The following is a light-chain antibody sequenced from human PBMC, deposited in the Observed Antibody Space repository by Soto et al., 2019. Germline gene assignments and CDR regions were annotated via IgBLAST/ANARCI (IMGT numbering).Light chain of an antibody. CDR1: QSVGSY. CDR3: QQYGSSPPIT. V-gene: IGKV3-20*01. Sequence: EILMTQSPATLSVSPGSRATLSCRASQSVGSYLAWYQQKPGQAPRLLIYGASSRATGIPDRFSGSGSGTDFTLTISRLEPEDFAVYYCQQYGSSPPITFGQGTKVDIK. CDR2: GAS. J-gene: IGKJ1*01.